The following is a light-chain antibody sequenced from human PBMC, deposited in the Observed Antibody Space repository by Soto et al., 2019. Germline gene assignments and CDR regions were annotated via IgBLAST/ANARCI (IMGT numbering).Light chain of an antibody. CDR2: GAS. CDR1: RAISSY. Sequence: DIQLTQSPSSLSASVGDRVTITCRASRAISSYLAWYQQKPGKAPKLLIYGASTLQSGVPSRFSGSGSGTEFTLTISSLQPGDVATYFCQQLTSYPLTFGGGTKVEIK. CDR3: QQLTSYPLT. J-gene: IGKJ4*01. V-gene: IGKV1-9*01.